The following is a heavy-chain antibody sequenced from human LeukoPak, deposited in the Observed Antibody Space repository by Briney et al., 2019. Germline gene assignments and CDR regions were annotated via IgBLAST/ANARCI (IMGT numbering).Heavy chain of an antibody. CDR3: ARGTRWLTGPPDY. J-gene: IGHJ4*02. Sequence: GGSLRLSCAASGFTFSSYSMNWVRQAPGKGLEWVSSISSSSSYIYYADSVKGRFTISRDNAKNSLYLQMNSLRAEDTAVYYCARGTRWLTGPPDYWGQGTLVTVSS. D-gene: IGHD7-27*01. CDR1: GFTFSSYS. V-gene: IGHV3-21*01. CDR2: ISSSSSYI.